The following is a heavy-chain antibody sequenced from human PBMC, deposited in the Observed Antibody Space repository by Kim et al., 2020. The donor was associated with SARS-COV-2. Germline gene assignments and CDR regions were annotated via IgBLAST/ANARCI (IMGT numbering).Heavy chain of an antibody. CDR3: ARGLDAVATLYY. J-gene: IGHJ4*02. Sequence: NYAPRFQGRVTVTADESTSTAYMELSSLGSEDTAVNYCARGLDAVATLYYWGQGTLVTVSS. D-gene: IGHD6-19*01. V-gene: IGHV1-69*01.